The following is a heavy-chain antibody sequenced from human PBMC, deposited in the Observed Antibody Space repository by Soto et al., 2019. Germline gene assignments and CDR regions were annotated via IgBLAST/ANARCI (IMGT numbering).Heavy chain of an antibody. J-gene: IGHJ5*01. CDR3: ASGRASFHS. V-gene: IGHV4-34*01. CDR1: VGSFSVYY. Sequence: SESLAVTCAFYVGSFSVYYWSWIRQSPGKGLELIGEINDSGDRNYSPALNSRVTISQDTSKNQFSLTLSLLTAADAAAYYCASGRASFHSWGQGTVVTGSS. CDR2: INDSGDR.